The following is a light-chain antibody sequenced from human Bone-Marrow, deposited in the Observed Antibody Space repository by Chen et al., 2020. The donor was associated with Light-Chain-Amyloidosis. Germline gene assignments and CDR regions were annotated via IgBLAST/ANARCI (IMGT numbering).Light chain of an antibody. CDR1: DLPTKY. CDR3: QSADSSGTYEVI. V-gene: IGLV3-25*03. Sequence: SYELTQPPSASVSPRQTARITCSGDDLPTKYAYGYQKKPGQAPVLVIHRDTERPSGISERVAGASSGTTATLTISGVQAEDEADYHCQSADSSGTYEVIFGGGTKLTVL. J-gene: IGLJ2*01. CDR2: RDT.